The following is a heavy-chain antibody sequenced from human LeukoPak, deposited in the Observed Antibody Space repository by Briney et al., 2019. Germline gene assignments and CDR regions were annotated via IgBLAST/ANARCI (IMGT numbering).Heavy chain of an antibody. CDR2: INHSGST. CDR1: GGSFSGYY. Sequence: PSETLSLTCAVYGGSFSGYYWGWIRQPPGKGLEWIGEINHSGSTNYNPSLKSRVTISVDTSKNQFSLKLSSVTAADTAVYYCARGFPMVTGWGQGTLVTVSS. CDR3: ARGFPMVTG. D-gene: IGHD5-18*01. J-gene: IGHJ4*02. V-gene: IGHV4-34*01.